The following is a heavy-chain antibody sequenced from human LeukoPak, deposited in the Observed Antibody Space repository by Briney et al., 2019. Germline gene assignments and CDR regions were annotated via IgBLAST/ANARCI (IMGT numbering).Heavy chain of an antibody. CDR3: ARGPSGYHNT. CDR2: ISSSSTYI. Sequence: GGSLRLSCAASGFTFSTYSMNWVRQAPGKGLEWVSSISSSSTYIYDADSVKGRFTISRDNAENSLYLQMNSLRAEDTAVYYCARGPSGYHNTGGQGTLVTVSS. J-gene: IGHJ4*02. D-gene: IGHD5-12*01. CDR1: GFTFSTYS. V-gene: IGHV3-21*01.